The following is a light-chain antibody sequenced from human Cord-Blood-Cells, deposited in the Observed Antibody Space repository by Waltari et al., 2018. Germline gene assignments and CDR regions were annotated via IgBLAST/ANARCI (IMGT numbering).Light chain of an antibody. CDR2: EVS. CDR3: SSYTSSSTLV. J-gene: IGLJ3*02. Sequence: QSALTQPASVSGSPGQAIPLSRTETSREVGGYHHVSVYQQPPGKAPKLMIYEVSNRPSGVSNRFSGSKSGNTASLTISGLQAEDEADYYCSSYTSSSTLVFGGGTKLTVL. CDR1: SREVGGYHH. V-gene: IGLV2-14*01.